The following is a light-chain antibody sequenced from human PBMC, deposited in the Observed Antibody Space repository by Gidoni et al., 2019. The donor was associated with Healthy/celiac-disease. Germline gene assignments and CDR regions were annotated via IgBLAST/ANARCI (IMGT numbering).Light chain of an antibody. CDR2: AAS. CDR3: QQLSSSPLT. Sequence: DIQLTQSPSFLSASVGDRVTITCRASQGISSYLAWYQQKPGKAPKLLIYAASTLQGGVPSRVSGSGSGTEFTLTISSLQPEDFATYSCQQLSSSPLTFGPGTKVDI. J-gene: IGKJ3*01. CDR1: QGISSY. V-gene: IGKV1-9*01.